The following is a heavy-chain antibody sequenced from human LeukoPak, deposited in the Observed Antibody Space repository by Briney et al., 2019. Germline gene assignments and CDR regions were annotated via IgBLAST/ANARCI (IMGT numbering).Heavy chain of an antibody. V-gene: IGHV3-21*01. CDR1: GFTFSSYS. CDR2: ISSSSSYI. J-gene: IGHJ3*02. CDR3: ARDPPTVVPLDAFDI. D-gene: IGHD4-23*01. Sequence: PGGSLRLSCAASGFTFSSYSMNWVRQAPGKGLEWVSSISSSSSYIYYTDSGKGRLHISRDNAQNSLYLQMNSLRAEDTAVYYCARDPPTVVPLDAFDIWGQGKMVTVSS.